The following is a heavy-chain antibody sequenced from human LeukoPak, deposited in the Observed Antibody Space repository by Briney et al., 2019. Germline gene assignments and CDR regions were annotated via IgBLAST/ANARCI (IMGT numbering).Heavy chain of an antibody. J-gene: IGHJ5*02. Sequence: GESLKISCKGSGYSFTSYWVGWVRQMPGKGLEWMGIIYPGYSDTRYSPSFQGQVTISADKSISTAYLQWSSLKASDTAMYYCARVSGIVVVPAALPYNWFDPWGQGTLVTVSS. CDR3: ARVSGIVVVPAALPYNWFDP. CDR1: GYSFTSYW. CDR2: IYPGYSDT. V-gene: IGHV5-51*01. D-gene: IGHD2-2*01.